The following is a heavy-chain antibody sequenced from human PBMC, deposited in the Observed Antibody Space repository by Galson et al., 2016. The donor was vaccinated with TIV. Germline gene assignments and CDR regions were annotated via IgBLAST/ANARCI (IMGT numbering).Heavy chain of an antibody. Sequence: QSGAEVKKPGESLKISCKASGYSFSRHALNWVRQAPGQGLEWMGWINTNTGNPMYAQGFTGRFVFSLDTSVSTAYLQISSLKAEDTAVYYCARDRYCSSVSCSFDNNWFDPWGQGTLVTVSS. V-gene: IGHV7-4-1*02. CDR3: ARDRYCSSVSCSFDNNWFDP. CDR2: INTNTGNP. D-gene: IGHD2-2*01. CDR1: GYSFSRHA. J-gene: IGHJ5*02.